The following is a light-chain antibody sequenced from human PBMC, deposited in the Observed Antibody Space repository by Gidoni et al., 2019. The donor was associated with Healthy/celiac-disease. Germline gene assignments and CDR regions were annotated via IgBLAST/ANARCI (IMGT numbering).Light chain of an antibody. V-gene: IGKV2-28*01. CDR1: HSLLHSNGYNY. J-gene: IGKJ2*02. CDR3: MQALQTPRT. CDR2: LGS. Sequence: DMVLTQSPLALPVTPGEPASISCRSSHSLLHSNGYNYLDWYLQKPGQSPQLLIYLGSNRASGVPDRFSGSGSGTDFTLKISRVEAVYVGVYYCMQALQTPRTFGQGTKLEIK.